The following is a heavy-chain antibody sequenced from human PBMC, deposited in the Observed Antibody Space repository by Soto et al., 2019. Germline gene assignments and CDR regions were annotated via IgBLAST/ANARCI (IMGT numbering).Heavy chain of an antibody. Sequence: PGGSLRLSCTASGFTXGDYAMSWFRQAPGKGLEWVGFIRSKAYGGTTEYAASVKGRFTISRDDSKSIAYLQMNSLKTEDTAVYYCTRVLWALVYGMEVWGQGTTVTVSS. CDR2: IRSKAYGGTT. V-gene: IGHV3-49*03. CDR1: GFTXGDYA. J-gene: IGHJ6*02. D-gene: IGHD2-21*01. CDR3: TRVLWALVYGMEV.